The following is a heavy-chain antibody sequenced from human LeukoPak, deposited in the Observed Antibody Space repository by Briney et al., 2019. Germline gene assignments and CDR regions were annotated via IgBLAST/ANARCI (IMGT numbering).Heavy chain of an antibody. Sequence: SETLSLTCDVSGYSLSSGHYWGWIRQSPGKGLEWIAIMYKSVSTYFKSSLNSRVTISLDTPKNQFSLTLNSVTAADTAVYYCARHVYGRHQLQAYHFDYWGQGILVTVSS. V-gene: IGHV4-38-2*01. CDR2: MYKSVST. CDR1: GYSLSSGHY. CDR3: ARHVYGRHQLQAYHFDY. D-gene: IGHD2-2*01. J-gene: IGHJ4*02.